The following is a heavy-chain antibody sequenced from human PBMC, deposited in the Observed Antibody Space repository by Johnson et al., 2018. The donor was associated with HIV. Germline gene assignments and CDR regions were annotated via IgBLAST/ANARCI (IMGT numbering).Heavy chain of an antibody. CDR1: GFTFSSHA. CDR2: CSGSGGRT. J-gene: IGHJ3*01. Sequence: VQLVESGGGLVQPGGSLRPSCAASGFTFSSHAMSWVRQAPGKGLEWAPACSGSGGRTYHADSAGGRSFISRDNSKNTLYLQMNTLTTEDTAWYHCAKARFFGERPDSLELWGQGTMVTVSS. D-gene: IGHD3-22*01. CDR3: AKARFFGERPDSLEL. V-gene: IGHV3-23*04.